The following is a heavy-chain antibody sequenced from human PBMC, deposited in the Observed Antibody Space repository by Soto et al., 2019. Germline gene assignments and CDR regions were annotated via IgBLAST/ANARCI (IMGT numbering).Heavy chain of an antibody. J-gene: IGHJ4*02. Sequence: AWSMRRSCSACVVSVSRWSVQGLRHGPGKGPEWVAVISNDGSNKYYAASMKGRFTISRDNSKNTVSLQINSLRDEDTAVYYCARGGRAVAGGIDYWGQGTLVTVS. V-gene: IGHV3-30-3*01. CDR2: ISNDGSNK. D-gene: IGHD6-19*01. CDR3: ARGGRAVAGGIDY. CDR1: VVSVSRWS.